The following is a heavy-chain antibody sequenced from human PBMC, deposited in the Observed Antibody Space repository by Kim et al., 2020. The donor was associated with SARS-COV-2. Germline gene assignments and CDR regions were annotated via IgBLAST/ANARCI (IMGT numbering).Heavy chain of an antibody. CDR3: ARVGVGYYDSSGYFRAIDY. J-gene: IGHJ4*02. Sequence: ASVKVSCKASGYTFTSYAMNWVRQAPGQGLEWMGWINTNTGNPTYAQGFTGRFVFSLDTSVSTAYLQISSLKAEDTAVYYCARVGVGYYDSSGYFRAIDYWGQGTLVTVSS. CDR1: GYTFTSYA. CDR2: INTNTGNP. V-gene: IGHV7-4-1*02. D-gene: IGHD3-22*01.